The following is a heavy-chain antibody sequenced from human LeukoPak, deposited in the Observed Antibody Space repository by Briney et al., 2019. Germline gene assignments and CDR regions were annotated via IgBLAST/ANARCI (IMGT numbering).Heavy chain of an antibody. V-gene: IGHV1-18*01. CDR1: GGTFSSYA. D-gene: IGHD1/OR15-1a*01. Sequence: ASVKVSCKASGGTFSSYAISWVRQAPGQGLEWMGWISAYNGNTNYAQKLQGRVTMTTDTSTSTAYMELRSLRSDDTAVYYCARRPGRTYYYYGMDVWGQGTTVTVSS. J-gene: IGHJ6*02. CDR2: ISAYNGNT. CDR3: ARRPGRTYYYYGMDV.